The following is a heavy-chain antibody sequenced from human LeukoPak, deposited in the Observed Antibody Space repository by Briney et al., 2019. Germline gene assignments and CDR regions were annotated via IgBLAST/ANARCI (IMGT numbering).Heavy chain of an antibody. CDR1: GGSISSSSYY. Sequence: SETLSLTCTVSGGSISSSSYYWGWIRQPPGKGLEWIGSIYYSGSTYYNPSLKSRVTISVDTSKNQFSLKLSSVTAADTALYYCARDNPSGYTYGYEHYYYYIDVWGKGTTVTVSS. CDR3: ARDNPSGYTYGYEHYYYYIDV. D-gene: IGHD5-18*01. V-gene: IGHV4-39*07. CDR2: IYYSGST. J-gene: IGHJ6*03.